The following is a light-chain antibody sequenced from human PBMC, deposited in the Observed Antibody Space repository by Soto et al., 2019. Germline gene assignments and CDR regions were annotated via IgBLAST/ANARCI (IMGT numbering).Light chain of an antibody. J-gene: IGKJ1*01. Sequence: EIVLTQSPATLSLSPRDRATLSWTASQSISSHLAWYKQRPGQAVRLLIYDASHRATGIPVRFSGSGSGTDFTLTINNIEPEELAVYDGQQRSNWPRTVGQGTKVDIK. CDR3: QQRSNWPRT. V-gene: IGKV3-11*01. CDR1: QSISSH. CDR2: DAS.